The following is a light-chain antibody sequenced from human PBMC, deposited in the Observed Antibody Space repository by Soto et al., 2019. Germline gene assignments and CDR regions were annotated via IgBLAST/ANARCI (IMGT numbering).Light chain of an antibody. J-gene: IGLJ2*01. CDR3: AAWDDSLSVLVV. Sequence: QPVLTQPPSASGTPGQRVTISCSGSSSNIGSNYVYWYQQLPGTAPKLLVYRNNQRPSGVPDRFSGSKSGTSASLAISGLRSEDEADYYCAAWDDSLSVLVVFGGGTKLTVL. V-gene: IGLV1-47*01. CDR1: SSNIGSNY. CDR2: RNN.